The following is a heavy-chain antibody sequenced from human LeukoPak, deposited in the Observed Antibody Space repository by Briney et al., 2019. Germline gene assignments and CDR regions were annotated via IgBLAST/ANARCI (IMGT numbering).Heavy chain of an antibody. CDR1: GYTFTSYD. V-gene: IGHV1-8*01. D-gene: IGHD3-22*01. J-gene: IGHJ4*02. CDR3: ARDLAYNYDSSGYSGY. Sequence: GASVKVSCKASGYTFTSYDINWVRQATGQGLEWMGWMNPNSGNTGYAQRFQGRVTMTRNTSISTAYVELSSLRSEDTAVYYCARDLAYNYDSSGYSGYWGQGTLVTVSS. CDR2: MNPNSGNT.